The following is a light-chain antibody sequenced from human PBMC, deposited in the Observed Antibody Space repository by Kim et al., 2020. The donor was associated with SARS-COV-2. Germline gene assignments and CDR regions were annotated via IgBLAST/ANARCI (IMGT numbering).Light chain of an antibody. V-gene: IGKV1-33*01. CDR3: QQYNNMPIT. CDR2: DAS. CDR1: QDIGKY. J-gene: IGKJ3*01. Sequence: DIQMTQSPSSLSASVGDRVTITCQADQDIGKYLNWYRQKPGKAPSLLIYDASNLKAGVLSKFSGSGSGTYFTLTISSVQPEDVGTYFCQQYNNMPITFGPGTKVDIK.